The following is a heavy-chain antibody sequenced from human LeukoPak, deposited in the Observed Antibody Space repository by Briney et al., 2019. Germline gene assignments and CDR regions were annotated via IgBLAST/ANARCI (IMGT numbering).Heavy chain of an antibody. CDR1: GGSISSYY. CDR3: ARHAYYYDRSGSYEAFDI. CDR2: MYDSGST. J-gene: IGHJ3*02. Sequence: SATLSLTCTVSGGSISSYYWSWIRQPPGKGLEWIGSMYDSGSTNYKPSLKSRVTISVDTSKNQFSLKLSSVTAADTAVYYCARHAYYYDRSGSYEAFDIWGQGTMVTVSS. D-gene: IGHD3-22*01. V-gene: IGHV4-59*08.